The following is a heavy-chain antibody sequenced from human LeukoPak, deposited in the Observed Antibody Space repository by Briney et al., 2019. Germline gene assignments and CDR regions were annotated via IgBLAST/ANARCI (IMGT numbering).Heavy chain of an antibody. CDR3: ARAIRFGVVIMWYYYYGMDV. D-gene: IGHD3-3*01. CDR1: GFTFSSYA. Sequence: GGSLRLSCAASGFTFSSYAMHWVRQAPGKGLEWVAVISYDGSNKYYADSVKGRFTISRDNSKNTLYLQMNSLRAEDTAVYYCARAIRFGVVIMWYYYYGMDVWGQGTLVTVSS. V-gene: IGHV3-30-3*01. CDR2: ISYDGSNK. J-gene: IGHJ6*02.